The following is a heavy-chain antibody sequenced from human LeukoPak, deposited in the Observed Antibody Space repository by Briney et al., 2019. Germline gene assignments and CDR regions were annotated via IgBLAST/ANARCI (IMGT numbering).Heavy chain of an antibody. CDR2: IYYSGST. CDR1: GGSISSYY. CDR3: ARSGWIQLWYFDL. V-gene: IGHV4-59*01. J-gene: IGHJ2*01. D-gene: IGHD5-18*01. Sequence: PSETLSLTCTVSGGSISSYYWSWIRQPPGKGLEWIGYIYYSGSTNYNPSLKSRVTISVDTSKNQFSLKLSSVTAADTAVYYCARSGWIQLWYFDLWGRGTLATVSS.